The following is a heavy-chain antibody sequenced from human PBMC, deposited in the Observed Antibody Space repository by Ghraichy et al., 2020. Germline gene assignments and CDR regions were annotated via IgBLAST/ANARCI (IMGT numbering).Heavy chain of an antibody. J-gene: IGHJ4*02. D-gene: IGHD2-21*01. V-gene: IGHV3-23*01. CDR1: GFTFSNFA. CDR3: AKVDCGVAGCRRIDY. Sequence: GGSLRLSCAASGFTFSNFAMSWVRQAPGKGLEWISSILGNAAATDYTDSVKGRVTISRDNSKNTLHLQMNSLRVEDTAVYYCAKVDCGVAGCRRIDYWGQGTLVTVSS. CDR2: ILGNAAAT.